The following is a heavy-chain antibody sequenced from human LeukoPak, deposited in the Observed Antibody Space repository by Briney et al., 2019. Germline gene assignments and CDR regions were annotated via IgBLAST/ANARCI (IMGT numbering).Heavy chain of an antibody. Sequence: SETLSLTCTVSGGSISSYYWSWIRQPPGKGLEWIGYIYYSGSTNYNPSLKSRVTISVDTSKNQFSLKLSSVTAADTAVYYCARGGVRFDPWGQGTLVTVSS. CDR1: GGSISSYY. CDR3: ARGGVRFDP. V-gene: IGHV4-59*01. CDR2: IYYSGST. J-gene: IGHJ5*02. D-gene: IGHD2-21*01.